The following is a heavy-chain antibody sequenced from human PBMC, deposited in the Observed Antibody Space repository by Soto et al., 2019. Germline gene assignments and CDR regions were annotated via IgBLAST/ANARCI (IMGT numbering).Heavy chain of an antibody. CDR2: ISGSGGST. D-gene: IGHD6-6*01. CDR3: AKGVIAARPTSAFDI. CDR1: GFTFSNAW. J-gene: IGHJ3*02. V-gene: IGHV3-23*01. Sequence: GGSLRLSCAASGFTFSNAWMSWVRQAPGKGLEWVSAISGSGGSTYYADSVKGRFTISRDNSKNTLYLQMNSLRAEDTAVYYCAKGVIAARPTSAFDIWGQGTMVTVSS.